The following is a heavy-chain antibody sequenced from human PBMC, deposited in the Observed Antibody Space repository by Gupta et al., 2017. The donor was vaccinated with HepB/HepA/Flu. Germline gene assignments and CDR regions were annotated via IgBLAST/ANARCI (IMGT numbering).Heavy chain of an antibody. CDR2: ISWDGGST. V-gene: IGHV3-43*01. Sequence: EVQLVESGGVVVQPGGSLRLYCAASGFTFDDYTMHWVRQAPGKGLEWVYLISWDGGSTYYADSVKGRLTISRDNSKNSLYLQMNSLRTEDTALYYCAKGESSSSWTSPNYYYYRDVWGKGTTVTVS. CDR3: AKGESSSSWTSPNYYYYRDV. J-gene: IGHJ6*03. D-gene: IGHD6-13*01. CDR1: GFTFDDYT.